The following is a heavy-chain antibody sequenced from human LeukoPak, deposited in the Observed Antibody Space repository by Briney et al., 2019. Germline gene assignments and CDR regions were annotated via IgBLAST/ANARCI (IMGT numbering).Heavy chain of an antibody. D-gene: IGHD3/OR15-3a*01. J-gene: IGHJ6*03. V-gene: IGHV3-21*01. Sequence: GGSLRPTCAASGFPFSVSAMSWVRQAPGKGLEWIASICGIDTYIFYADSVKGRFTISRDIAKNSLHLQMNSLKADDTAIYYRARAGLPRGLVLKAPISSYYMDVWRKGNAVAVSS. CDR3: ARAGLPRGLVLKAPISSYYMDV. CDR1: GFPFSVSA. CDR2: ICGIDTYI.